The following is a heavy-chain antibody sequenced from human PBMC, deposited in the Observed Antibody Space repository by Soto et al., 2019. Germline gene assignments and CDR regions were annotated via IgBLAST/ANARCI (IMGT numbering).Heavy chain of an antibody. J-gene: IGHJ4*02. Sequence: SETLSLTCAFSGVTIITYYWRWIRQPPGKGLEWIGYNYHSGTTNYNPSLKSRVTISVDTSKNQFSLRLTSVTAADTAIYYCVREAYIGYGHAIDHWGQGTLVTVSS. D-gene: IGHD5-12*01. CDR3: VREAYIGYGHAIDH. CDR1: GVTIITYY. CDR2: NYHSGTT. V-gene: IGHV4-59*01.